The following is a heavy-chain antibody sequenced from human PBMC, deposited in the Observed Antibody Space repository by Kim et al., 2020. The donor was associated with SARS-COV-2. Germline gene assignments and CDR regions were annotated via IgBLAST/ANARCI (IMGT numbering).Heavy chain of an antibody. CDR3: ARGAEIAAADKNYYYGMDV. D-gene: IGHD6-13*01. V-gene: IGHV3-13*05. CDR2: IGTAGDP. CDR1: GFTFSSYD. Sequence: GGSLRLSCAASGFTFSSYDMHWVRQATGKGLEWVSAIGTAGDPYYPGSVKGRFTISRENAKNSLYLQMNSLRAGDTAVYYCARGAEIAAADKNYYYGMDVWGQGTTVTVSS. J-gene: IGHJ6*02.